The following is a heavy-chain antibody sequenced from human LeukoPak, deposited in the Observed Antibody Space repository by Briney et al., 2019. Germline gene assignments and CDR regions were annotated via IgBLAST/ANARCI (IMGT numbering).Heavy chain of an antibody. D-gene: IGHD2-15*01. CDR1: GGSISSGGYY. CDR3: ARSRDIVVEYYFDY. J-gene: IGHJ4*02. CDR2: IYYSGST. V-gene: IGHV4-31*03. Sequence: SETLSLTCTVSGGSISSGGYYWSWIRQHPGKGLEWIGYIYYSGSTYYSPSLKSRVTISVDTSKNQFSLKLSSVTAADTAVYYCARSRDIVVEYYFDYWGQGTLVTVSS.